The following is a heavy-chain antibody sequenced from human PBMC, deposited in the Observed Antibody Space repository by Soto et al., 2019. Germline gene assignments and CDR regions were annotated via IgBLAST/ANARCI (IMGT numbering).Heavy chain of an antibody. D-gene: IGHD3-10*01. V-gene: IGHV3-23*01. CDR2: ISGSGGST. CDR1: GFTFSSYA. J-gene: IGHJ4*02. Sequence: EVQLLESGGGLVQPGGSLRLSCAASGFTFSSYAMSWVRQAPGKGLEWVSAISGSGGSTYYADSVKGRFTISRDNTKNPLYLQMNRLRAEDTAVYYWAKGVSSGEFDYWGQGTLVTVSS. CDR3: AKGVSSGEFDY.